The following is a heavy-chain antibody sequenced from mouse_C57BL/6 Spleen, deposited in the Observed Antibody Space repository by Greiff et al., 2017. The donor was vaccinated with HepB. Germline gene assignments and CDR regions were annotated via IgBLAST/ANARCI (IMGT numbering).Heavy chain of an antibody. CDR3: ARATTVVATGAMDY. V-gene: IGHV14-3*01. CDR1: GFNIKNTY. Sequence: VHVKQSVAELVRPGASVKLSCTASGFNIKNTYMHWVKQRPEQGLEWIGRIDPANGNTKYAPKFQGKATITADTSSNTAYLQLSSLTSEDTAIYYCARATTVVATGAMDYWGQGTSVTVSS. CDR2: IDPANGNT. J-gene: IGHJ4*01. D-gene: IGHD1-1*01.